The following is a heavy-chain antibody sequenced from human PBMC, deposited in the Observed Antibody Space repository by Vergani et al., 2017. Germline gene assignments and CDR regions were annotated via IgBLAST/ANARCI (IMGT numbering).Heavy chain of an antibody. D-gene: IGHD1-1*01. CDR1: GFPFSDYG. CDR3: ARDFLTRVTTLDYYYMGV. J-gene: IGHJ6*03. Sequence: QGQLVESGGGEVQPGRSLTLSCSAAGFPFSDYGVHWVRQAPGKGLEWVSVISYDGNKKNYADSVKGRFTISRDNSKNTLYLEMNALRAEDTAVYYCARDFLTRVTTLDYYYMGVWGKGTAVTVSS. CDR2: ISYDGNKK. V-gene: IGHV3-30*03.